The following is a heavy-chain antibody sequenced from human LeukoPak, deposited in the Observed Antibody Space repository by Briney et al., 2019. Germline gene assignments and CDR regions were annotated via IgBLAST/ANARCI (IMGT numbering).Heavy chain of an antibody. V-gene: IGHV5-51*01. J-gene: IGHJ4*02. D-gene: IGHD4-17*01. Sequence: GESLHFSCKGSGYSFTSSWIGWLRQMPGKGLEWMGIIYPGDSDTSSSPAFQGQVTISADKSISTAYLQWSSLKASDTAMYYCASAVTTYSFDYWGQGTLVTVST. CDR2: IYPGDSDT. CDR1: GYSFTSSW. CDR3: ASAVTTYSFDY.